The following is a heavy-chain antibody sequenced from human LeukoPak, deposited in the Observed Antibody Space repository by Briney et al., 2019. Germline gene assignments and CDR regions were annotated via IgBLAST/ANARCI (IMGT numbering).Heavy chain of an antibody. CDR2: IIPIFGTA. CDR3: ARSPDYDLFRFDY. CDR1: GGTFSSYA. J-gene: IGHJ4*02. V-gene: IGHV1-69*05. Sequence: ASVKVSCKASGGTFSSYAISWVRQAPGPGLEWMGGIIPIFGTANYAQKFQGRVTITTDESTSTAYMELSSLRSEDTAVYYCARSPDYDLFRFDYWGQGTLVTVSS. D-gene: IGHD3-9*01.